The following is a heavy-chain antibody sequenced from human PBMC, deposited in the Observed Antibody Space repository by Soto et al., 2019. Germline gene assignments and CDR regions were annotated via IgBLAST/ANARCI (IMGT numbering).Heavy chain of an antibody. J-gene: IGHJ5*02. CDR3: ASSKYDVVAGSVWFDP. V-gene: IGHV4-30-2*01. D-gene: IGHD2-21*01. Sequence: PSETLSLTCTVSGGSISSGGYYWSWIRQHPGKGLEWIGYMYHSGNTYYNPSLKGRVTISLDHSRNQFSLRLNSVTAADTAVYFCASSKYDVVAGSVWFDPWGQGTLVTVSS. CDR1: GGSISSGGYY. CDR2: MYHSGNT.